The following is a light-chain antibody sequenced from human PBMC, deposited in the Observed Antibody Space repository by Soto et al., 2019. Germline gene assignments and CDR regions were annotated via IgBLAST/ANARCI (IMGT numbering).Light chain of an antibody. Sequence: EIVLTQSPGTLSLSPGEGATLSCRASQSLSGSYLAWYQQRPGQAPRLLIYGASNRATGIPDRFSGSGSGTDFTLTISRLEPEDFAVYYCQQYGSSGTLGQGTKVDIK. CDR3: QQYGSSGT. J-gene: IGKJ1*01. V-gene: IGKV3-20*01. CDR1: QSLSGSY. CDR2: GAS.